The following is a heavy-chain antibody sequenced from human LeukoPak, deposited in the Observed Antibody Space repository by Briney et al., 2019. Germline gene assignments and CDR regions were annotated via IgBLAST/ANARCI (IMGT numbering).Heavy chain of an antibody. CDR3: ARNYCGSTSCRTPFDY. Sequence: GASVKVSCKVSGYTLTELSMHWVRQAPGKGLEWMGWISAYNGNTNYAQKLQGRVTMTTDTSTSTAYMELRSLRSDDTAVYYCARNYCGSTSCRTPFDYWGQGTLVTVSS. CDR2: ISAYNGNT. D-gene: IGHD2-2*01. CDR1: GYTLTELS. V-gene: IGHV1-18*01. J-gene: IGHJ4*02.